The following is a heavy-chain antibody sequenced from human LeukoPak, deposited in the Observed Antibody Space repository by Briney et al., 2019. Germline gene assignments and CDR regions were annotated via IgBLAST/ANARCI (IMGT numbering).Heavy chain of an antibody. V-gene: IGHV4-4*09. J-gene: IGHJ4*02. Sequence: SEPLSFTGSVLGGPISRSYWSWIRRPPGKGLEWIGFIYSSVTTKYNPSLKSRVSISIDMSKSQFSLKVSSVTASDTAVYYCARLDDREKFDKWGQGTLVTVSS. CDR2: IYSSVTT. D-gene: IGHD3-22*01. CDR3: ARLDDREKFDK. CDR1: GGPISRSY.